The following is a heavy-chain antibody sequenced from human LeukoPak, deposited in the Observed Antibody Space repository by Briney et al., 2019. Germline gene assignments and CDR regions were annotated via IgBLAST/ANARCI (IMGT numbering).Heavy chain of an antibody. CDR2: MSPNSGDT. J-gene: IGHJ4*02. V-gene: IGHV1-8*01. CDR3: ARGPPNWGYDY. D-gene: IGHD7-27*01. CDR1: GYTLTSYD. Sequence: ASVKVSCKASGYTLTSYDFNWVRQATGQRPEWMGWMSPNSGDTGYAQKFQDRVTMTRNTSISTAYMELSSLRSDDTAVYYCARGPPNWGYDYWGPGTLVTVSS.